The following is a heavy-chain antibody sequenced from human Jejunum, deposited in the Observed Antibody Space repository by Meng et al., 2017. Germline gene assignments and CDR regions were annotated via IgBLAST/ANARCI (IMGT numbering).Heavy chain of an antibody. CDR2: IKCGGNTK. J-gene: IGHJ3*01. D-gene: IGHD3-22*01. CDR3: AKEYVSHSSGYDAFDV. Sequence: GESLKISCAASGFTFSSYEMDWVRQAPGKGLEWIANIKCGGNTKFYADSVKGRFTISRDDAKTSLYLQMNSLRAEDTAIYYCAKEYVSHSSGYDAFDVWGQGTVVTVSS. V-gene: IGHV3-48*03. CDR1: GFTFSSYE.